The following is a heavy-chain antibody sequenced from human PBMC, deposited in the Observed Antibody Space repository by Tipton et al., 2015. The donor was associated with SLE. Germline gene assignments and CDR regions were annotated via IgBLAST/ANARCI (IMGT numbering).Heavy chain of an antibody. CDR2: ILYSGST. Sequence: TLSLTCTVSCGSIISYYWTWIRQPPGKGLGWIGYILYSGSTDYNPSLKSRVTMSRDTSKNQISLKLTSVTAADAAVYYCARGAHTWGKYYFDYWGQGILVTVSS. J-gene: IGHJ4*02. D-gene: IGHD7-27*01. CDR1: CGSIISYY. CDR3: ARGAHTWGKYYFDY. V-gene: IGHV4-59*07.